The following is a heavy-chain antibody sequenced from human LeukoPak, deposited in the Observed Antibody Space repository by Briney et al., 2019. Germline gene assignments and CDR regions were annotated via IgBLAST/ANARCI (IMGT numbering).Heavy chain of an antibody. Sequence: SVKVSCKASVGTFSSYAISWVRQAPGQGLEWMGGIIPIFGTANYAQKFQGRVTITADKSTSTAYMELSSLRSEDTAVYYCARDGDSSGWYYFDYWGQGTLVTVSS. V-gene: IGHV1-69*06. J-gene: IGHJ4*02. CDR3: ARDGDSSGWYYFDY. CDR1: VGTFSSYA. D-gene: IGHD6-19*01. CDR2: IIPIFGTA.